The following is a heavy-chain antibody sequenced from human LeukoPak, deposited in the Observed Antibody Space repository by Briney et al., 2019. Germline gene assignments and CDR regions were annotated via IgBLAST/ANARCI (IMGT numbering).Heavy chain of an antibody. Sequence: PGRSLRLSCAASGFTFDDYAMHWVRQAPGKGLEWVSGISWKSGSIGYADSVKGRFTISRDNAKNSLYLQMNSLRAEDTALYYCAKGRSVRSAFDIWGQGTMVTVSS. CDR3: AKGRSVRSAFDI. CDR1: GFTFDDYA. V-gene: IGHV3-9*01. J-gene: IGHJ3*02. CDR2: ISWKSGSI. D-gene: IGHD1-14*01.